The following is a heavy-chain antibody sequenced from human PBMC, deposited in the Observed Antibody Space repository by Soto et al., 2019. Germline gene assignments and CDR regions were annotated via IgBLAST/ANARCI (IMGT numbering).Heavy chain of an antibody. V-gene: IGHV4-4*02. J-gene: IGHJ4*02. CDR3: ARVSIVVVPADILGHCFDY. CDR1: GGSISSSNW. D-gene: IGHD2-2*01. Sequence: SETLSLTCAVSGGSISSSNWWSWVRQPPGKGLEWIGEIYHSGSTNYNPSLKSRVTISVDKSKNQFSLKLSSVTAADTAVYYCARVSIVVVPADILGHCFDYWGQGTLVTVSS. CDR2: IYHSGST.